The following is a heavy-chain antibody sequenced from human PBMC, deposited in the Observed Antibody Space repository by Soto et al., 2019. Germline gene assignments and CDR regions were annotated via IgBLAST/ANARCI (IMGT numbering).Heavy chain of an antibody. CDR3: AISRNNFWSGPGHYYYYYYMDV. Sequence: PSETLSLTCTVAGGSISSYYWSWIRQPPGKGLEWIGYIYYSGSTNYNPSLKSRVTISVDTSKNHFSLKLSSVTAADTAVYYCAISRNNFWSGPGHYYYYYYMDVWGKGTTVTVSS. CDR2: IYYSGST. V-gene: IGHV4-59*01. CDR1: GGSISSYY. J-gene: IGHJ6*03. D-gene: IGHD3-3*01.